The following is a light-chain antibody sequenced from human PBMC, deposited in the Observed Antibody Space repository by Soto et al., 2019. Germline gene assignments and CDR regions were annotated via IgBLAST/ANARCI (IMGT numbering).Light chain of an antibody. V-gene: IGKV3-20*01. CDR2: GAS. J-gene: IGKJ1*01. CDR1: QSVSSD. CDR3: QQYGSSPRT. Sequence: EIVMTQSAATLSVSPGERTTLSCRASQSVSSDLAWYQLKPGQAPRLLIYGASSRATGIPDRFSGSGSGTDFTLTISRLEPEDFAVYYCQQYGSSPRTFGQGTKVDIK.